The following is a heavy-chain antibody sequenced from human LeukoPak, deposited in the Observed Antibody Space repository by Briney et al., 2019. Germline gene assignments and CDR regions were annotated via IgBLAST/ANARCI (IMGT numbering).Heavy chain of an antibody. D-gene: IGHD6-6*01. CDR2: IWYDGSNK. V-gene: IGHV3-33*01. J-gene: IGHJ4*02. CDR1: GFTFSSYG. CDR3: ARVASRIAARPGTKFDY. Sequence: EGSLRLSCAASGFTFSSYGMHWVRQAPGKGLEWVAVIWYDGSNKYYADSVKGRFTISRDNSKNTLYLQMNSLRAEDTAAYYCARVASRIAARPGTKFDYWGQGTLVTVSS.